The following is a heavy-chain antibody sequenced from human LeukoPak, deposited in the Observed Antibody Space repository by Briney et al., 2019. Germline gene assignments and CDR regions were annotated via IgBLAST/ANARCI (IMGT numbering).Heavy chain of an antibody. CDR3: AKLAYDASGSSRPFFDI. D-gene: IGHD3-22*01. V-gene: IGHV3-30*18. CDR2: ISYDGSKR. CDR1: GFTFMSYG. Sequence: QPGGSLRLSCAASGFTFMSYGMHWVRQAPGKGLEWLTFISYDGSKRDYADSVKGRFTVSRDNSENMLFLQVSSLRFEDTALYYCAKLAYDASGSSRPFFDIWGRGTMVTVSS. J-gene: IGHJ3*02.